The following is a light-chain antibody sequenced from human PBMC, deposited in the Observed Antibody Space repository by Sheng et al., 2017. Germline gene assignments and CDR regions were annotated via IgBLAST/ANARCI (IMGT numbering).Light chain of an antibody. CDR2: DAS. CDR3: QQRSNWPLT. J-gene: IGKJ4*01. V-gene: IGKV3-11*01. CDR1: QSVNSKY. Sequence: EIVLTQSPGTLSLSPGERATLSCRASQSVNSKYLAWSQQKPGQAPRLLIYDASNRATGIPARFSGSGSGTDFTLTISSLEPEDFAVYYCQQRSNWPLTFGGGTKVEIK.